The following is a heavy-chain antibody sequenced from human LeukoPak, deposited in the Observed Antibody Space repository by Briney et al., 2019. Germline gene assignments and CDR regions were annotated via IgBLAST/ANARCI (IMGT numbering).Heavy chain of an antibody. D-gene: IGHD3-10*01. CDR3: ARDFSMVHRRYYYMDV. CDR1: GYTFTSYG. J-gene: IGHJ6*03. Sequence: ASVKVSCKASGYTFTSYGFSWVRQAPGQGLEWMGWISAYNGNTNYAQKLQGRVTMTTDTSTSTAYMELRSLRSNDTAVYYCARDFSMVHRRYYYMDVWGKGTTVTVSS. CDR2: ISAYNGNT. V-gene: IGHV1-18*01.